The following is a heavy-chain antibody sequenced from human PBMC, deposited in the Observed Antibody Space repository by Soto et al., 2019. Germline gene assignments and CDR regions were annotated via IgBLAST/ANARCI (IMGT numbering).Heavy chain of an antibody. CDR1: GFTFSSYA. V-gene: IGHV3-23*01. D-gene: IGHD6-13*01. J-gene: IGHJ6*03. Sequence: PGGSLRLSCAASGFTFSSYAMSWARQAPGKGLEWVSAISGSGGSTYYADSVKGRFTISRDNSKNTLYLQMNSLRAEDTAVYYCAKDTYSSMFRDYYYYMDVWGKGTTVTVSS. CDR2: ISGSGGST. CDR3: AKDTYSSMFRDYYYYMDV.